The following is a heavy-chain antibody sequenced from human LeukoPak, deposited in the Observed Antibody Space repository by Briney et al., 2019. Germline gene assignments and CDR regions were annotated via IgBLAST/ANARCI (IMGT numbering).Heavy chain of an antibody. V-gene: IGHV4-4*02. J-gene: IGHJ4*02. Sequence: PSETLSLTCAVSGGSISSSDWWSWVRQPPGKGLEWIGEIYHTGSTNYNPSLKSRLTISVDKSKNQFSLKLSSVTAADTAVYYCARGYSSSWYRHPFDYWGQGTLVTVSS. D-gene: IGHD6-13*01. CDR2: IYHTGST. CDR3: ARGYSSSWYRHPFDY. CDR1: GGSISSSDW.